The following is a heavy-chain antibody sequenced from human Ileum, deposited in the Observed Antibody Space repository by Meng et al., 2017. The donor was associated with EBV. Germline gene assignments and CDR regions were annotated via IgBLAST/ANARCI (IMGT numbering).Heavy chain of an antibody. V-gene: IGHV1-8*01. CDR3: ARGSGAGGRDWFDP. J-gene: IGHJ5*02. Sequence: VQSVQVGAEVKKPGAPVKSSFKVSGYTFINQNINWVRQAAGQGLESIGWMNSYTGNAGYAQKFRGRVTMTRDTSINTAYLEVISLTSEDTAVYYCARGSGAGGRDWFDPWGQGTLVTVSS. CDR1: GYTFINQN. D-gene: IGHD3-16*01. CDR2: MNSYTGNA.